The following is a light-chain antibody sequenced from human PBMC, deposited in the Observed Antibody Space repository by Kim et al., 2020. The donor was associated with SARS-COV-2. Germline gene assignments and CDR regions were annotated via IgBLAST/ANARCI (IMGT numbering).Light chain of an antibody. J-gene: IGLJ3*02. Sequence: QTVVTQEASFSVSPGGTVTLTCGLSSGSVSTTSYPSWFQQTPGQAPRTLIYTTNIRSSGVPDRFSGSILGNKAALTITGAQADDESYYYCVLHVGSGIWVFGGGTQLTVL. CDR3: VLHVGSGIWV. CDR1: SGSVSTTSY. V-gene: IGLV8-61*01. CDR2: TTN.